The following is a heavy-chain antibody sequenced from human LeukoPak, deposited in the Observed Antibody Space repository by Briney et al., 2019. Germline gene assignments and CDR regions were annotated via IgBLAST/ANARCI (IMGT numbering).Heavy chain of an antibody. CDR2: ISGSGGST. V-gene: IGHV3-23*01. D-gene: IGHD2-2*01. CDR1: GFTFSSYA. CDR3: VKFATRDHFIVVVPAAIDY. J-gene: IGHJ4*02. Sequence: GGSLRLSCAASGFTFSSYAMSWVRQAPGKGLEWVSAISGSGGSTYYADSVKGRFTISRDNSKNTLYLQMNSLRAVDTAVYYCVKFATRDHFIVVVPAAIDYWGQGTLVTVSS.